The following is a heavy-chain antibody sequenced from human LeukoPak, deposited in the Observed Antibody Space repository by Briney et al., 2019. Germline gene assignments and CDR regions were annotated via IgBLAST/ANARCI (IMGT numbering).Heavy chain of an antibody. J-gene: IGHJ4*02. CDR1: GFTFSDYY. D-gene: IGHD5-12*01. CDR3: AKDTGSGYDYFSYYFDY. CDR2: ISGTAFST. V-gene: IGHV3-23*01. Sequence: GGSLRLSCAASGFTFSDYYMSWIRQAPGKGLEWVSLISGTAFSTYYADSVRGRFTISRDNSKNTLYLQMNSLRAEDTAVYYCAKDTGSGYDYFSYYFDYWGQGTLVTVSS.